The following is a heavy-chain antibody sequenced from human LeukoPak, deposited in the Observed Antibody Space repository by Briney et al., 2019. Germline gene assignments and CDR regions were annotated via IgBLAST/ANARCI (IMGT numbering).Heavy chain of an antibody. CDR3: AKDRGFGGVIDSDY. D-gene: IGHD3-16*02. V-gene: IGHV3-30*02. J-gene: IGHJ4*02. Sequence: DSVKGRFTISRDNSKNTLYLQMNSLRAEDTAVYYCAKDRGFGGVIDSDYWGQGTLVTVSS.